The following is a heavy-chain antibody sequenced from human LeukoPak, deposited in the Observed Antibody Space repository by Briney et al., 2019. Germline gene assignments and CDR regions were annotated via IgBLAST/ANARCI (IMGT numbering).Heavy chain of an antibody. J-gene: IGHJ4*02. CDR3: ARGSTYYESSGQVPFDY. D-gene: IGHD3-22*01. CDR2: IKSKTDGGTT. CDR1: GFTFSNAW. Sequence: GGSLRLSCAASGFTFSNAWMNWVRQAPGKGLEWVGRIKSKTDGGTTDYAAPVKGRFTISRDDSKNTLYLQMNSLKTEDTAVYYCARGSTYYESSGQVPFDYWGQGTLVTVSS. V-gene: IGHV3-15*07.